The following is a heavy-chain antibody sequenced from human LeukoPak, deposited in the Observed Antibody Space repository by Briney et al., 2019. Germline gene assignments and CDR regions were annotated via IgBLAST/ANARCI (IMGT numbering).Heavy chain of an antibody. D-gene: IGHD1-26*01. J-gene: IGHJ4*02. Sequence: PGGSLRLSCAASAFSFSNYNMNWVRQAPGKGLEWVSYISSSSSTIYYADSVKGRFTISRDNAKNSLYLQMNSLRAEDTAVYYCARDRGGYSGSYWGYDYWGQGTLVTVSS. CDR2: ISSSSSTI. CDR1: AFSFSNYN. V-gene: IGHV3-48*01. CDR3: ARDRGGYSGSYWGYDY.